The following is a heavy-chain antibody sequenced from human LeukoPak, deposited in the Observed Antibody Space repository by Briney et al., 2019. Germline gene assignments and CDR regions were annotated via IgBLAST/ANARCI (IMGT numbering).Heavy chain of an antibody. CDR3: ARTYGDYQPDAFDI. J-gene: IGHJ3*02. Sequence: ASVKVSCKASGYTFTGYYMHWVRQAPGQGLEWMGRINPNSGGTNYAQKFQGRVTMTRDTSISTAYMELSRLRSDDTAVYYCARTYGDYQPDAFDIWGQGTMVTVSS. D-gene: IGHD4-17*01. CDR1: GYTFTGYY. V-gene: IGHV1-2*06. CDR2: INPNSGGT.